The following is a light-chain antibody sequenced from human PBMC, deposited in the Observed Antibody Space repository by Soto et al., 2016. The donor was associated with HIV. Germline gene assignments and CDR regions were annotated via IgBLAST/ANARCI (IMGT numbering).Light chain of an antibody. CDR1: NLGNTY. CDR3: QAWDNIIV. V-gene: IGLV3-1*01. J-gene: IGLJ2*01. CDR2: RDT. Sequence: SYELTQPPSVSVSPGQTASITCSGRNLGNTYASWYQQKPGQSPLMVIYRDTKRPSGIPERFSGSNSGNTATLTISGTQAMDEADYYCQAWDNIIVFGGGTKLTVL.